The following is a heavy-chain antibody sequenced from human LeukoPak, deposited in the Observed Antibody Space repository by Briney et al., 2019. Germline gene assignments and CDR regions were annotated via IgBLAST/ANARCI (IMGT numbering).Heavy chain of an antibody. CDR3: ARREAATMDFDY. CDR2: IYPGDSDT. CDR1: GSIFTSYW. V-gene: IGHV5-51*01. D-gene: IGHD5-12*01. J-gene: IGHJ4*02. Sequence: LGASLKISCKGSGSIFTSYWIGWLRQLPGKGLGWMGIIYPGDSDTRYSPSFQGQVTISADKSISTAYLQWSSLKASDTAMYYCARREAATMDFDYWGQGTLVTVSS.